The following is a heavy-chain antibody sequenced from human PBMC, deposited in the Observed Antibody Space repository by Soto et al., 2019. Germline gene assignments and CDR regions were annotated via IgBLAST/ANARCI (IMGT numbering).Heavy chain of an antibody. CDR3: ARVGPGYYDSSGYYGYYYGMDV. CDR2: IYYSGST. CDR1: GGSISSYY. J-gene: IGHJ6*02. V-gene: IGHV4-59*01. D-gene: IGHD3-22*01. Sequence: PSETLSLTCTVSGGSISSYYWSWIRQPPGKGLEWIGYIYYSGSTNYNPSLKSRVTISVDTSKNQFSLKLSSVTAADTAVYYCARVGPGYYDSSGYYGYYYGMDVWGQGTTVTVSS.